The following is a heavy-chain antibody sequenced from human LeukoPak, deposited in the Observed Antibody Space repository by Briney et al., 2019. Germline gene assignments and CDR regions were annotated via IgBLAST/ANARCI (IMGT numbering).Heavy chain of an antibody. J-gene: IGHJ4*02. CDR3: ARDPVYYDSSGFDY. D-gene: IGHD3-22*01. CDR2: ISSSSSTI. CDR1: GFTFSSYS. V-gene: IGHV3-48*01. Sequence: GGSLRLSCAASGFTFSSYSMNWVRQAPGMGLEWVSYISSSSSTIYYADSVKGRFTISRDNAKNSLYLQMNSLRAEDTAVYYCARDPVYYDSSGFDYWGQGTLVTVSS.